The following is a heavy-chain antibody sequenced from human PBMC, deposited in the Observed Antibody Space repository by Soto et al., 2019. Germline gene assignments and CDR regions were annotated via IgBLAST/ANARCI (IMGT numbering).Heavy chain of an antibody. J-gene: IGHJ5*02. Sequence: SETLSLTCTVSGGSISSGGYYWSWIRQHPGKGLEWIGYIYYSGSTYYNPSLKSRVTISVDTSKNQFSLKLSSVTAADTAVYYCAGEGNYYGSGSYLRGFDPWGQGTLVTVSS. CDR3: AGEGNYYGSGSYLRGFDP. D-gene: IGHD3-10*01. V-gene: IGHV4-31*03. CDR2: IYYSGST. CDR1: GGSISSGGYY.